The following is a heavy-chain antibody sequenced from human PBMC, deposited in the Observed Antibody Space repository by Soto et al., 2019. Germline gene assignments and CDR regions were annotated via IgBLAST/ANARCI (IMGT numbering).Heavy chain of an antibody. J-gene: IGHJ5*02. D-gene: IGHD6-19*01. CDR1: GDSYSISTYP. Sequence: PSETLSLTCNMSGDSYSISTYPWGWIRQPPGKALQWIGFIYQSGVTSYNPSLASRVSISLDRSNNQCSLKLKSVTAADTAVYFCAGMPYTSGLRFDPWGPGTLVTVSS. CDR2: IYQSGVT. CDR3: AGMPYTSGLRFDP. V-gene: IGHV4-30-2*01.